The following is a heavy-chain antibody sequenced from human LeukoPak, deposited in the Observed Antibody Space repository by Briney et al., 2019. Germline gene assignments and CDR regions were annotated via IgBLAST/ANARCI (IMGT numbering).Heavy chain of an antibody. CDR3: ASGKIGDLLYIFDY. Sequence: PGGSLRLSCAASGLTFSSYEMNWVRQAPGKGLEWVSYISSSGSTIFYADSVKGRFTISRDNAKNSLYLQMNSLRAEDTAVYYCASGKIGDLLYIFDYWGQGTLVTVSS. D-gene: IGHD3-10*01. J-gene: IGHJ4*02. CDR2: ISSSGSTI. V-gene: IGHV3-48*03. CDR1: GLTFSSYE.